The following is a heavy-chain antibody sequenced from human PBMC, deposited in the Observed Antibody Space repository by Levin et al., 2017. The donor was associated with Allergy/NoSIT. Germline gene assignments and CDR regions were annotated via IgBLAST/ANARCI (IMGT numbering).Heavy chain of an antibody. CDR1: GFTFSRLW. Sequence: GGSLRLSCAASGFTFSRLWMTWVRQAPGKGLEWVANINQDGGEKYYVDSVKGRFTISRDNAKNLLYLQLSSLRVEDTALYYFTSGGSDGSWYWGGWGQGTLVTVSS. CDR2: INQDGGEK. J-gene: IGHJ4*02. CDR3: TSGGSDGSWYWGG. V-gene: IGHV3-7*01. D-gene: IGHD6-13*01.